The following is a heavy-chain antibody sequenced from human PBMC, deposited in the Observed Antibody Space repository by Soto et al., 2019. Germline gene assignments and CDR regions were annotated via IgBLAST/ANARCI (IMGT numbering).Heavy chain of an antibody. D-gene: IGHD2-15*01. CDR3: XXXGTPIDY. CDR2: ISAYNGNT. V-gene: IGHV1-18*01. J-gene: IGHJ4*02. Sequence: QVQLVQSGAEVKKPGASVKVSCKASGYTFTNFGISWVRXXXGQGLEWMGWISAYNGNTNYAQNFQGRVTMTTDTXXXXXXXXXXXXXXXXXAXXXCXXXGTPIDYWGQGTLVTVSS. CDR1: GYTFTNFG.